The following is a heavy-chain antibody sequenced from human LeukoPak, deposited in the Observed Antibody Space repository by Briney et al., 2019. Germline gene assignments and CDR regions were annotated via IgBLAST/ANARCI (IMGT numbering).Heavy chain of an antibody. D-gene: IGHD2-2*01. J-gene: IGHJ3*02. CDR3: AKDRDFSAAPDGFDI. Sequence: GGSLRLTCAASGFTFSSYAMSWVRQAPGKGLEWVSAISGSSGSTYYADSVKGRFTISRDNSKNTLYLQMNSLRAEDTAVYYCAKDRDFSAAPDGFDIWGQGTMVTVSS. V-gene: IGHV3-23*01. CDR1: GFTFSSYA. CDR2: ISGSSGST.